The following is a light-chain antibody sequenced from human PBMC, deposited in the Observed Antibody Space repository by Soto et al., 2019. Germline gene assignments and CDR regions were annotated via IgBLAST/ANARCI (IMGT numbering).Light chain of an antibody. J-gene: IGKJ5*01. CDR2: AAS. CDR3: QQSYSTS. Sequence: DIQMTQSPSSLSASVVDRVTITCRASQSISSYLNWYQQKPGKAPKLLIYAASSLQSGVPSRFSGSGSGTDFTLTISSLQPEDFATYYCQQSYSTSFGQGTRLEI. CDR1: QSISSY. V-gene: IGKV1-39*01.